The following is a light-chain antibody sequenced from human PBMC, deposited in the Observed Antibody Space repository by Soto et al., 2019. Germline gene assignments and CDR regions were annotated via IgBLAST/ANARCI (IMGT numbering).Light chain of an antibody. CDR3: CSYAGSYTLI. J-gene: IGLJ2*01. CDR1: SSDVGGYNF. CDR2: DVT. Sequence: QSALTQPRSVSGSPGQSVTISCTGTSSDVGGYNFVSWYQQYPGKAPKLMIYDVTKRPSGVPDRFSGSKSGNTASLTISGLQAEDEADYHCCSYAGSYTLIFGGGTKLTVL. V-gene: IGLV2-11*01.